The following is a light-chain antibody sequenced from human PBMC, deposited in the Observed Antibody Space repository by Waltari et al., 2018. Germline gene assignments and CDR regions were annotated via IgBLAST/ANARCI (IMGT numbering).Light chain of an antibody. J-gene: IGLJ2*01. CDR1: SSDFAGNNQ. Sequence: QSALTQPASVSGSPGQSITIPCTGTSSDFAGNNQSSWYQQHPGKAHKLLIYEVSNRPSGVSNRFSGSKSGNTASLTISGLQAEDEADYYCSSYTSSRDVVFGGGTKLTVL. CDR3: SSYTSSRDVV. CDR2: EVS. V-gene: IGLV2-14*01.